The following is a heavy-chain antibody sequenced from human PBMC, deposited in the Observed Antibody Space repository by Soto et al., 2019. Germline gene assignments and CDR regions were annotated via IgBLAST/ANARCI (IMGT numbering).Heavy chain of an antibody. D-gene: IGHD1-26*01. J-gene: IGHJ2*01. CDR2: IKQDGSEK. CDR3: TRLPYSGRYSDWYFDL. Sequence: EVQLVESGGGWVQPGGSLRLSCAASGFTFSRYWMSWVRQAPGKGLEWVANIKQDGSEKYYVDSVRGRFTISRDNAKNSLYLQMNSLRAEDTAVYYCTRLPYSGRYSDWYFDLWGRGTLVTVSS. CDR1: GFTFSRYW. V-gene: IGHV3-7*03.